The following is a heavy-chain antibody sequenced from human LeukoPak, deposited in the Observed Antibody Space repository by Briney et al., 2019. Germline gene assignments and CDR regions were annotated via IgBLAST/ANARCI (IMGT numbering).Heavy chain of an antibody. CDR2: ISGSGGST. V-gene: IGHV3-23*01. Sequence: PGTSLRLSCAASGFTFSKYGMHWVRQAPGKGLEWVSAISGSGGSTYYADSVKGRFTISRDNSKNTLYLQMNSLRAEDTAVYYCAKAASGSYDYWGQGTLVTVSS. CDR3: AKAASGSYDY. CDR1: GFTFSKYG. J-gene: IGHJ4*02. D-gene: IGHD1-26*01.